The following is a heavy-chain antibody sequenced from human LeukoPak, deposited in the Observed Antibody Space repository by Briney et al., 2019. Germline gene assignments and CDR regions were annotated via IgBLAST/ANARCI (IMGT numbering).Heavy chain of an antibody. V-gene: IGHV4-34*01. J-gene: IGHJ4*02. CDR3: VTYYFDSSGPKKNY. CDR2: INHSGST. CDR1: GGSFSGYY. Sequence: SETLSLTCAVYGGSFSGYYWSWIRQPPGKGLEWIGEINHSGSTNYNPPLKSRVTISVDASKKQFSLKQSSVTAADTAVYYCVTYYFDSSGPKKNYWGQGTLVTVSS. D-gene: IGHD3-22*01.